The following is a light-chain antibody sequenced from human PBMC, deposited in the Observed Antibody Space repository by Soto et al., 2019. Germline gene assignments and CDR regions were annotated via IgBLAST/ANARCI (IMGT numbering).Light chain of an antibody. CDR2: KAS. CDR3: QQSYSTSSIT. CDR1: QTINNY. Sequence: DIQMTQSPSTLSASVGDRVAMTFRASQTINNYLNWYQQKPGKAPKLLIYKASTLKSGVPSRFSGSGSGTDFTLTISSLQPEDFATYYCQQSYSTSSITFGQGTRLEIK. J-gene: IGKJ5*01. V-gene: IGKV1-39*01.